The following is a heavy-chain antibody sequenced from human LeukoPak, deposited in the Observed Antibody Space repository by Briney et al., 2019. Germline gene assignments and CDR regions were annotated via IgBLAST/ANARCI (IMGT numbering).Heavy chain of an antibody. Sequence: PGGSLRLSCAASRFTFSSYWMSWIRQPPGRGLEWIGYIYYSGSTNYNPSLKSRVTISVDTSKNQFSLKLSSVTAADTAVYYCARGSSGWFNWFDPWGQGTLVTVSS. CDR1: RFTFSSYW. D-gene: IGHD6-19*01. V-gene: IGHV4-59*01. CDR2: IYYSGST. CDR3: ARGSSGWFNWFDP. J-gene: IGHJ5*02.